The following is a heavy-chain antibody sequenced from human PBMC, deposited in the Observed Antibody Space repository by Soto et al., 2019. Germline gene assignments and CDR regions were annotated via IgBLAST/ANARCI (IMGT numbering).Heavy chain of an antibody. V-gene: IGHV3-73*01. CDR3: TTLVP. CDR1: GFNFSGSA. Sequence: GSLRLSCAASGFNFSGSAMHWVRQASGKGLEWVGHIRSKGNNYATQYAVSVKGRFTISRDDSKKMAYLQMNSLKTEDTAVYYCTTLVPWGQGTLVTVSS. J-gene: IGHJ5*02. CDR2: IRSKGNNYAT.